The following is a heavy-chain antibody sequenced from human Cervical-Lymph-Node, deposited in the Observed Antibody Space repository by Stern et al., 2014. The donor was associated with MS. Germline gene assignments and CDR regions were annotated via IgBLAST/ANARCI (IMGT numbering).Heavy chain of an antibody. J-gene: IGHJ4*02. CDR1: GFTFSDYY. V-gene: IGHV3-11*01. CDR3: ARDLKRLRPIDY. CDR2: ISSSGSTT. Sequence: MQLVESGGGLVKPGGSLRLSCEASGFTFSDYYLSWIRQAPGKGLEWVSYISSSGSTTYYADSVKGRFTISRDNAKNSLYLQMNSLRAEDTAVYYCARDLKRLRPIDYWGQGTLVTVSS. D-gene: IGHD5/OR15-5a*01.